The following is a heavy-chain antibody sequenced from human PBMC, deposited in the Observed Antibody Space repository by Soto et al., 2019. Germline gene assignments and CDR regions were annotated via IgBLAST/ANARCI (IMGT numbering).Heavy chain of an antibody. CDR3: AKDDFTDRGDDYFDY. CDR2: IGASGDIT. Sequence: GGSLRLSCAASGFSFSSYAMSWVRQAPGKGLEWVAGIGASGDITWYADSVKGRLSISRDNSKNTLYLQLNSLRFEDTAVYYCAKDDFTDRGDDYFDYWGPGTLVTVSS. CDR1: GFSFSSYA. V-gene: IGHV3-23*01. J-gene: IGHJ4*02. D-gene: IGHD2-21*02.